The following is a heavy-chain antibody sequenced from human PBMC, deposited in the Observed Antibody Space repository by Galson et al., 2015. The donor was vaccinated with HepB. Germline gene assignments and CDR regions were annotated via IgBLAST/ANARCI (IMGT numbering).Heavy chain of an antibody. CDR2: IIPILGIA. J-gene: IGHJ3*02. V-gene: IGHV1-69*02. CDR3: ARAPPSTTAAFDI. CDR1: GGTFSSYT. D-gene: IGHD5/OR15-5a*01. Sequence: SVKVSCKASGGTFSSYTISWVRQAPGQGLEWMGRIIPILGIANYAQKFQGRVTITADKSTSTAYMELSSLRSEDTAVYYCARAPPSTTAAFDIWGQGTMATVSS.